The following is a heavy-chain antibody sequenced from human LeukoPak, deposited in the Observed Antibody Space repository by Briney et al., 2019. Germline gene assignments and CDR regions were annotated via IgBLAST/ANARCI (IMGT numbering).Heavy chain of an antibody. D-gene: IGHD2-2*01. J-gene: IGHJ4*02. CDR2: IKQDGSEK. Sequence: GGSLRLSCAASGFTFSTYWMSWVRQAPGTGLEWVASIKQDGSEKSYVDPVKGRFTISRDNAKNSLYLQMNSLRAEDTAVYYCARGGYQLLWYWGQGTLVTVSS. CDR3: ARGGYQLLWY. CDR1: GFTFSTYW. V-gene: IGHV3-7*04.